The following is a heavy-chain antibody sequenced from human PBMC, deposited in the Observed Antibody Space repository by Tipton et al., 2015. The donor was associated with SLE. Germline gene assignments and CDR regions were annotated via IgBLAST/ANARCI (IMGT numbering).Heavy chain of an antibody. D-gene: IGHD6-19*01. J-gene: IGHJ4*02. CDR3: ARDLTPYSSGWYPSFDY. V-gene: IGHV3-23*03. CDR1: GLTFSNHA. CDR2: IYSSGSVS. Sequence: SLRLSCAASGLTFSNHAMSWVRQAPGRGLEWVSIIYSSGSVSYYGDSVKGRTTFSRDDSKNMLDLEMNSLRVDDTAVYYCARDLTPYSSGWYPSFDYWGQGTLVTVSS.